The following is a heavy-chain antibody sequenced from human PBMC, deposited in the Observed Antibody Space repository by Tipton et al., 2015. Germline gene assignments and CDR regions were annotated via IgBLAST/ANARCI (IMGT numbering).Heavy chain of an antibody. CDR2: IYSSGTT. D-gene: IGHD3-22*01. V-gene: IGHV4-39*07. J-gene: IGHJ4*02. CDR3: AREVWYNDSTGYDY. Sequence: TLSLTCTVSGGSISSSNYYWGWIRQPPGKGLEWIGSIYSSGTTYYNPSLKSRVTMSVDTSKNQFSLHLSSVTAADTAVYYCAREVWYNDSTGYDYWGQGTLVTASS. CDR1: GGSISSSNYY.